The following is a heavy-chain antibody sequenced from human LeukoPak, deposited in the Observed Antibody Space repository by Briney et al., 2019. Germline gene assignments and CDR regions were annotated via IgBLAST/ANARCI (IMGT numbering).Heavy chain of an antibody. V-gene: IGHV4-61*05. CDR3: ARYAHDYGEGIREPRGFDP. CDR1: GGSISSSYYY. J-gene: IGHJ5*02. D-gene: IGHD4-17*01. CDR2: IYYSGST. Sequence: PSETLSLTCTVSGGSISSSYYYWGWIRQPPGKGLEWIGYIYYSGSTNYNPSLKSRVTISVDTSKNQFSLKLSSVTAADTAVYYCARYAHDYGEGIREPRGFDPWGQGTLVTVSS.